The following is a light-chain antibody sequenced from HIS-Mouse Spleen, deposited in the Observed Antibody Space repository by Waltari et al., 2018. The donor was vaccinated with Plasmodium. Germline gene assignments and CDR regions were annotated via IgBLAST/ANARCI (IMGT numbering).Light chain of an antibody. CDR1: NLGDKY. CDR3: QAWDSSTVV. CDR2: QDS. J-gene: IGLJ2*01. V-gene: IGLV3-1*01. Sequence: SYALTQPPSVSVSPGPPASITCPGDNLGDKYACWYKQKPGQSPVLVIYQDSKRPSGIPERFSGSNSGNTATLTISGTQAMDEADYYCQAWDSSTVVFGGGTKLTVL.